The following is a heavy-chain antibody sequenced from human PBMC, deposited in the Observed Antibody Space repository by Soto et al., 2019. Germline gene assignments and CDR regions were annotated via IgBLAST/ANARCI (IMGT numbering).Heavy chain of an antibody. D-gene: IGHD6-19*01. V-gene: IGHV6-1*01. CDR3: ARDLGSGWNNWFDP. CDR2: TYYRSKWYN. CDR1: GDSVSSNSAA. J-gene: IGHJ5*02. Sequence: SQTLSLTCAISGDSVSSNSAAWNWIRQSPWRGLEWLGRTYYRSKWYNDYAVSVEGRITINPDTSKNQFSLQLNSVTPEDTAVYYCARDLGSGWNNWFDPWGQGTLVTVSS.